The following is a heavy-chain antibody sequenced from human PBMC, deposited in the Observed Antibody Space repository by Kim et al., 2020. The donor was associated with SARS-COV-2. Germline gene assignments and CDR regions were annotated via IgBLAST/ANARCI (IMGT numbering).Heavy chain of an antibody. Sequence: GGSLRLSCAASGFTFSSYEMNWVRQAPGKGLEWVSYISSSGSTIYYADSVKGRFTISRDNSKNTLYLQMNSLRAEDTAVYYCARQSPGLDRRHNVLYLGYWRQGPLVTVFS. CDR3: ARQSPGLDRRHNVLYLGY. J-gene: IGHJ4*02. CDR2: ISSSGSTI. CDR1: GFTFSSYE. V-gene: IGHV3-48*03. D-gene: IGHD3-16*01.